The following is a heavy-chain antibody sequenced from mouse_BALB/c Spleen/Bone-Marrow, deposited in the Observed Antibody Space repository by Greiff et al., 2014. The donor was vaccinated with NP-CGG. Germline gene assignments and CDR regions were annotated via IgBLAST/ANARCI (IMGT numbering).Heavy chain of an antibody. V-gene: IGHV1-67*01. J-gene: IGHJ3*01. Sequence: QVHVKQSGPELVRPGVSVKISCKGSGYTFTDYAMHWVTQGHAKSLEWIGVISTYSGNTNYNQKFKGKATMTVDKSSSTAYMELARLTSEDSAIYYCASPIYYGNYEGFAYWGQGTLVTVSA. CDR1: GYTFTDYA. CDR3: ASPIYYGNYEGFAY. D-gene: IGHD2-1*01. CDR2: ISTYSGNT.